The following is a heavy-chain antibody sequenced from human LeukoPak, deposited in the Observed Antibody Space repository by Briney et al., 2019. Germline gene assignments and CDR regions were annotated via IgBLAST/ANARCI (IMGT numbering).Heavy chain of an antibody. CDR1: GFTFNKYP. CDR2: ISDNGGDR. CDR3: GGDWKLDY. D-gene: IGHD2-21*01. V-gene: IGHV3-23*01. J-gene: IGHJ4*02. Sequence: GGSLRLSCAASGFTFNKYPMSWVRQAPGKGLEWVSAISDNGGDRKYAGSVKGRFTISRDNSKNTLYLQMNSLRAEDTAIYYCGGDWKLDYWGQGDLVTVSS.